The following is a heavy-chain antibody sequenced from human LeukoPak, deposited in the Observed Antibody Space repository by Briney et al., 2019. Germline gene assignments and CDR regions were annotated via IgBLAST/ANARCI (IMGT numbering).Heavy chain of an antibody. CDR2: IYTSGST. J-gene: IGHJ4*02. CDR1: GGSISSGSYY. Sequence: LSLTCTVSGGSISSGSYYWSWIRQPAGTGREWIGRIYTSGSTNYNPSLKSRVTISVDTSKNQFSLKLSSVTAADTAVYYCARAHYDILTGYYSSFDYWGQGTLVTVSS. CDR3: ARAHYDILTGYYSSFDY. V-gene: IGHV4-61*02. D-gene: IGHD3-9*01.